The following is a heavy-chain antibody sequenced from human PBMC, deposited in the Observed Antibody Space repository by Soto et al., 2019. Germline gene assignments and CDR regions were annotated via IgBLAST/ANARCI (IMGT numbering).Heavy chain of an antibody. Sequence: PSLTCTVSGGSVSTGNWWGWVRQPPGRGLEWVGEVFHTGSTSYNPSLKSRVTLSVDKSKNQFSLKLSSVTAADTAVYYCVRLYCRGGACPYYYYYSMDVWGQGTTVTVSS. D-gene: IGHD2-15*01. J-gene: IGHJ6*02. CDR3: VRLYCRGGACPYYYYYSMDV. CDR1: GGSVSTGNW. V-gene: IGHV4-4*02. CDR2: VFHTGST.